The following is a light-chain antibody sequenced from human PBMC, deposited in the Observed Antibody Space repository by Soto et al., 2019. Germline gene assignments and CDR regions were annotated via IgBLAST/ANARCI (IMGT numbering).Light chain of an antibody. J-gene: IGKJ1*01. CDR1: QRIDRY. V-gene: IGKV1-5*01. CDR3: QQYKDDAWT. Sequence: DIQLTQSPSTLSASVGDRVTITCRASQRIDRYLAWYQQKPGKAPKLLVYDASTLEGGVPSRFSGSGSAIEFILTISSLQPDDFATYYCQQYKDDAWTFGQGTKVDIK. CDR2: DAS.